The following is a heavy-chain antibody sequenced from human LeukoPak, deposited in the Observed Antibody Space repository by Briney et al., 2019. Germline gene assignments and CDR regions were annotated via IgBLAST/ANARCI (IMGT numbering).Heavy chain of an antibody. J-gene: IGHJ4*02. V-gene: IGHV3-23*01. D-gene: IGHD6-25*01. CDR3: PRGLSGSTGPYFDH. Sequence: PGGSLRLSCAPSGFTFSDYAMSWVRQAPGKGLEWVSTISGTGDSTYYEESVKGRFTISRDNFNHMLYLQMNSLSAEDTAVYYCPRGLSGSTGPYFDHWGQGSLVTVSS. CDR2: ISGTGDST. CDR1: GFTFSDYA.